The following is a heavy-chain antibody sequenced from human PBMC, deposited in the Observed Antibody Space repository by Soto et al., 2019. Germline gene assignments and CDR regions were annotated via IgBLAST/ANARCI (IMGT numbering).Heavy chain of an antibody. Sequence: QVQLVESGGGVVQPGRSLRLSCAASGFTFSSYGMHWVRQAPGKGLAWVAVIWYDGSNKYYADSVKGRFTISRDNSKNTLYLQMNSLRAEDTAVYYCARATVTPLYYYYYGMDVWGQGTTVTVSS. CDR1: GFTFSSYG. D-gene: IGHD4-17*01. V-gene: IGHV3-33*01. CDR2: IWYDGSNK. J-gene: IGHJ6*02. CDR3: ARATVTPLYYYYYGMDV.